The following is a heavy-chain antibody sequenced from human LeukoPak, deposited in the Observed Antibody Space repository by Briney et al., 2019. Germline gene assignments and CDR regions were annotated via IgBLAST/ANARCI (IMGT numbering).Heavy chain of an antibody. CDR1: GFTFSSYE. D-gene: IGHD1-26*01. CDR3: ARVGELGDYDY. CDR2: ISSSGSTI. V-gene: IGHV3-48*03. J-gene: IGHJ4*02. Sequence: GGSLRLSCAASGFTFSSYEMNWVRQAPGKGLEWVSYISSSGSTIYYADSVKGRFTISRDNAKNSLYLQMNSLRAEDTAVYYCARVGELGDYDYWGQGTLVTVSS.